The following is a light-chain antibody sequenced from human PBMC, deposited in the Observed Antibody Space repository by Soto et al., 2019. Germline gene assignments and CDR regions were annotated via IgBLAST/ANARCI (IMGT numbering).Light chain of an antibody. Sequence: QSALTQPSSASGSPGQSVTISCTRTSSDAGGYNYVSWYQHHPGKAPKLVIYEVNERPSGVPDRFSGSKSGNTASLTVSGLQAEDEADYYCSSDAGSNNLVFGGGTKLTVL. CDR2: EVN. CDR3: SSDAGSNNLV. CDR1: SSDAGGYNY. V-gene: IGLV2-8*01. J-gene: IGLJ2*01.